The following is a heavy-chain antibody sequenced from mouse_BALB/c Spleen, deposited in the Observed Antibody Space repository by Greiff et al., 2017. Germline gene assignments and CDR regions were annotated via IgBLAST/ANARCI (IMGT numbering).Heavy chain of an antibody. Sequence: DVKLQESGPGLVKPSQSLSLTCSVTGYSITSGYYWNWIRQFPGNKLEWMGYISYDGSNNYNPSLKNRISITRDTSKNQFFLKLNSVTTEDTATYYCARGSSYVYWYFDVWGAGTTVTVSS. CDR3: ARGSSYVYWYFDV. V-gene: IGHV3-6*02. CDR1: GYSITSGYY. CDR2: ISYDGSN. D-gene: IGHD1-1*01. J-gene: IGHJ1*01.